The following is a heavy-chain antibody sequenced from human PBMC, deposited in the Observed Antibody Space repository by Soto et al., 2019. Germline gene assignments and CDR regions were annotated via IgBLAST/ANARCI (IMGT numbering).Heavy chain of an antibody. V-gene: IGHV1-2*02. Sequence: ASVKVSCKASGYTFTGYYMHWVRQAPGQGLEWMGWINPNSGGTNYAQKFQGRVTITRDTSASTAYMELSSLRSEDTAVYYCARDRAVAGTRWFDPWGQGTLVTVSS. CDR3: ARDRAVAGTRWFDP. CDR2: INPNSGGT. J-gene: IGHJ5*02. D-gene: IGHD6-19*01. CDR1: GYTFTGYY.